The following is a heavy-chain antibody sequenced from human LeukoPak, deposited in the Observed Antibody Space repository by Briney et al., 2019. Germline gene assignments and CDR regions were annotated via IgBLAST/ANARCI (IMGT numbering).Heavy chain of an antibody. CDR3: ARDVVVVVAAGEVNWFDP. J-gene: IGHJ5*02. D-gene: IGHD2-15*01. CDR2: IYHSGST. CDR1: GGSISSGGYS. V-gene: IGHV4-30-2*01. Sequence: PSETLSLTCAVSGGSISSGGYSWSWIRQPPGKGLEWIGYIYHSGSTYYNPSLKSRVTISVDRSKNQFSLKLSSVTAADTAVYYCARDVVVVVAAGEVNWFDPWGQGTLVTVSS.